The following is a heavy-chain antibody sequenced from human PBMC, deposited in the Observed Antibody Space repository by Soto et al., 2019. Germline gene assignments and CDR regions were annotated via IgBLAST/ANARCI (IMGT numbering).Heavy chain of an antibody. CDR3: TRAPVSGSYCFDF. V-gene: IGHV4-61*01. CDR1: GGSVSSGNYY. D-gene: IGHD1-26*01. Sequence: SETLSLTCTVSGGSVSSGNYYWSWIRQPPGRGLEWIGYIFHTGTTNYNPSLKSRVTISLDTSMNQFSLKLSSVTPADTAVYYCTRAPVSGSYCFDFWGQGTPVTVSS. CDR2: IFHTGTT. J-gene: IGHJ4*02.